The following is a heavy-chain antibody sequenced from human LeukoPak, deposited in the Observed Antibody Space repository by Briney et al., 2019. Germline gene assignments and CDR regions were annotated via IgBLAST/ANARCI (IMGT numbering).Heavy chain of an antibody. CDR3: ARGGRMLTFGGVIVTQNNWFDP. Sequence: ASVKVSCKASGYTFTSYDINWVRQATGQGLEWMGWMNPNRGNTGYAQKFQGRVTITRNTSISTAYMELSRLRSDDTAVYYCARGGRMLTFGGVIVTQNNWFDPWGQGTLVTVSS. CDR2: MNPNRGNT. V-gene: IGHV1-8*03. D-gene: IGHD3-16*02. CDR1: GYTFTSYD. J-gene: IGHJ5*02.